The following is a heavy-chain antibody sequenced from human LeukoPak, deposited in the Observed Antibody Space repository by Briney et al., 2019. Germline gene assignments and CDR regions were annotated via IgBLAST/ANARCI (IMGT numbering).Heavy chain of an antibody. V-gene: IGHV4-61*02. CDR2: IYTSGST. J-gene: IGHJ3*02. CDR3: ARGTGISYYDSSGYYQDDAFDI. Sequence: PSQTLSLTCTVSGGSISSGSYYWSWIRQPAGTGLEWIGRIYTSGSTNYNPSLKSRVTISVDTSKNQFSLKLSSVTAVDTAVYYCARGTGISYYDSSGYYQDDAFDIWGQGTMVTVSS. CDR1: GGSISSGSYY. D-gene: IGHD3-22*01.